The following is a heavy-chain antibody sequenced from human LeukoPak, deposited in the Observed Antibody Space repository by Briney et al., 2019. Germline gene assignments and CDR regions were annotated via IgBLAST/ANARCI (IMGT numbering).Heavy chain of an antibody. D-gene: IGHD1-1*01. J-gene: IGHJ4*02. Sequence: SETLSLTCSVSGGSISSYYWGWIRQPPGKGLEWIGSIYHSGSTYYNPSLKSRVTISVDTSKNQFSLKLSSVTAADTAVYYCATETTGTTGRAWDYWGQGTLVTVSS. CDR1: GGSISSYY. CDR3: ATETTGTTGRAWDY. CDR2: IYHSGST. V-gene: IGHV4-38-2*01.